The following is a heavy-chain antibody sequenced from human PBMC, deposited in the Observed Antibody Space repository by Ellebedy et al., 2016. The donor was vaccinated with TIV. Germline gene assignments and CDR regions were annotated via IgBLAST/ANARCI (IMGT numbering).Heavy chain of an antibody. CDR3: ARGQYGGMLGDY. V-gene: IGHV3-30*03. D-gene: IGHD4-23*01. CDR2: ISYDGSNK. J-gene: IGHJ4*02. Sequence: GESLKISCAASGFTFSSYSMNWVRQAPGKGLEWVAVISYDGSNKYYADSVKGRFTISRDNSKNTLYLQMNSLRAEDTAVYYCARGQYGGMLGDYWGQGTLVTVSS. CDR1: GFTFSSYS.